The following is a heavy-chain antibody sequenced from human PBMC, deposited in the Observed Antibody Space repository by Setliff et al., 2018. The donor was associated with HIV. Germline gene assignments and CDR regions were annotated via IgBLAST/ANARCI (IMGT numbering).Heavy chain of an antibody. V-gene: IGHV4-4*08. CDR1: GGSISSYY. CDR2: IYTSGSP. J-gene: IGHJ4*02. Sequence: SETLSLTCKVSGGSISSYYWSWIRQPPGKGLEWIGYIYTSGSPHYKSSLTSRLTISLDTSRNQFSLKLTSVTAADSATYYCARWVYNSAWSLDYWGQGTLVTVSS. D-gene: IGHD6-19*01. CDR3: ARWVYNSAWSLDY.